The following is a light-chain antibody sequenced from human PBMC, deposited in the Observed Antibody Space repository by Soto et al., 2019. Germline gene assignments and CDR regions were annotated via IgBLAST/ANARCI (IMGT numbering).Light chain of an antibody. CDR3: QQFGGSQFT. CDR1: QSLSSSY. CDR2: GAS. Sequence: EIVLTQSPGTLSLSPGDRATLSCRASQSLSSSYLAWYQQKPGQAPRLLIYGASSRATGIPDRFSGGGSGPDFTLTITRLEPEDFSLYYCQQFGGSQFTFGPGTKVAIK. J-gene: IGKJ3*01. V-gene: IGKV3-20*01.